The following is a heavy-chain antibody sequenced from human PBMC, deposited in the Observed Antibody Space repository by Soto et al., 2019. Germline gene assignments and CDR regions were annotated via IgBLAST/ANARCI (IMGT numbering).Heavy chain of an antibody. Sequence: PGGSLRRSCAASGFTFSSYSMNWVRQAPGKGLEWVSSISSSSSYIYYADSVKGRFTISRDNAKNSLYLQMNSLRAEDTAVYYCARGRYYYYYMDVWGKGTTVTVSS. CDR2: ISSSSSYI. J-gene: IGHJ6*03. CDR3: ARGRYYYYYMDV. V-gene: IGHV3-21*01. CDR1: GFTFSSYS.